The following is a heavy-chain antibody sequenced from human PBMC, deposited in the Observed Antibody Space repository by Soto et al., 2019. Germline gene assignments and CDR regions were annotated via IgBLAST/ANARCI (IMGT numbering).Heavy chain of an antibody. V-gene: IGHV4-31*03. CDR2: IYDSGST. D-gene: IGHD3-22*01. Sequence: QVQLQESGPGLVKPSQTLSLTCTVSGGSISSGAYYWSWIRQHPGKGLEWIGYIYDSGSTYYNPSLKRRVTISVDTSKNQFSLKLSSVTAADTAVYYCAIYDSSGSRGFQHWGQGTLVTVSS. CDR3: AIYDSSGSRGFQH. CDR1: GGSISSGAYY. J-gene: IGHJ1*01.